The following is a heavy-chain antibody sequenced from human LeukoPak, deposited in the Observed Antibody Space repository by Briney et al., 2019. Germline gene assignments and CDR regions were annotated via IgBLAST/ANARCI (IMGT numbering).Heavy chain of an antibody. J-gene: IGHJ4*02. CDR2: ISGRGGDT. V-gene: IGHV3-23*01. D-gene: IGHD3-22*01. CDR3: TRAYDSFGYFFDS. CDR1: GFTFGNYA. Sequence: GGSLRLSCVGSGFTFGNYAMNWVRQAPGKGLEWVAAISGRGGDTFYADSVKGRFTFSRDNAKNSLYLQMNSLRPEDTAFYYCTRAYDSFGYFFDSWGQGTLVTVSS.